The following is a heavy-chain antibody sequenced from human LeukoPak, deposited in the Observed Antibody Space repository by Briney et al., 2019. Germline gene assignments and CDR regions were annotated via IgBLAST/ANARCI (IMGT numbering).Heavy chain of an antibody. V-gene: IGHV3-48*04. CDR3: ARDTLGEGEDANYAVYYFDY. J-gene: IGHJ4*02. Sequence: GGSLRLSCAASGFTFSNYSMNWVRQAPAKGLEWVSYISRSITTIYYADSVKGRFTISRDNGKNSLDLQMNSLRADDTAVYYCARDTLGEGEDANYAVYYFDYWGQGTVVTVSS. CDR1: GFTFSNYS. D-gene: IGHD4/OR15-4a*01. CDR2: ISRSITTI.